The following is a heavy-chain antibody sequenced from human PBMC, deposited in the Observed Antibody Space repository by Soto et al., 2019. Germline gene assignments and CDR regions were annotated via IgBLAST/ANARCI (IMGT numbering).Heavy chain of an antibody. Sequence: GESLKISCAASGFTCSRYWMHWVRQAPVEGLMWVSRINSDGSMTSYADSVKGRFTISRDNAKNTVYLHMNSLRAEDTARYYCVRGKAQYNTLTYSYYDQWGQGTLVTVSS. V-gene: IGHV3-74*01. CDR3: VRGKAQYNTLTYSYYDQ. J-gene: IGHJ5*02. CDR1: GFTCSRYW. D-gene: IGHD4-4*01. CDR2: INSDGSMT.